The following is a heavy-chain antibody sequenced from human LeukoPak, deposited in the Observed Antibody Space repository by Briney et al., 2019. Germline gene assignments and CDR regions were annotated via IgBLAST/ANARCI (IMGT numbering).Heavy chain of an antibody. Sequence: SETLSLTCTVSGGSISSGGYYWSWIRQHPGKGPEWIGYIYYSGSTYYNPSLKSRVTISVDTSKNQFSLKLSSVTAADTAVYYCARVGFGGADFDYWGQGTLVTVSS. D-gene: IGHD3-16*01. CDR3: ARVGFGGADFDY. J-gene: IGHJ4*02. CDR1: GGSISSGGYY. V-gene: IGHV4-31*03. CDR2: IYYSGST.